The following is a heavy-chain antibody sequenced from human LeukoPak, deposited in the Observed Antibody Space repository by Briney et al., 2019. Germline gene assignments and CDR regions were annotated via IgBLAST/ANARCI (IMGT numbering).Heavy chain of an antibody. CDR1: VYTFTSYD. CDR3: ARALWNSGGYYFDY. J-gene: IGHJ4*02. D-gene: IGHD1-7*01. Sequence: ASVKVSCKASVYTFTSYDINWVRQATGQGPEWMGWMNPNSGNTGYAQKFQGRVTMTRNTSISTAYMELSSLRSEDTAVYYCARALWNSGGYYFDYWGQGTLVTVSS. CDR2: MNPNSGNT. V-gene: IGHV1-8*01.